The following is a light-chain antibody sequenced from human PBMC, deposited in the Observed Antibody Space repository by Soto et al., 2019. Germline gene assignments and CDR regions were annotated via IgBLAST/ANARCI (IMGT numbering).Light chain of an antibody. CDR1: QSISSY. CDR3: QQSYSTLLT. Sequence: DNQMTQSPSSLSAYLGDRVTITCRASQSISSYLNWYQQKPGKAPKLLIYAASSLQSGVPSRFSGSGSGTDFTLTISSLQPEDFATYYCQQSYSTLLTFGQGTKVDIK. J-gene: IGKJ1*01. CDR2: AAS. V-gene: IGKV1-39*01.